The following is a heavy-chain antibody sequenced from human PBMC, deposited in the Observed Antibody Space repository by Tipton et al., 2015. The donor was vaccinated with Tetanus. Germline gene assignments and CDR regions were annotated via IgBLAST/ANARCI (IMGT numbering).Heavy chain of an antibody. CDR3: ASGSSIRHGLDV. V-gene: IGHV1-8*02. CDR2: LNPKSGSA. Sequence: QLVQSEAEVKKPGASVKVSCKASGYTFTSYGLNWVRKAAGRGFEWMGWLNPKSGSAAYAPRFQGRVTMTTNTSITTAFMEVASLTYEDTAVYYCASGSSIRHGLDVWGHGTSVTVSS. D-gene: IGHD2-2*01. J-gene: IGHJ6*02. CDR1: GYTFTSYG.